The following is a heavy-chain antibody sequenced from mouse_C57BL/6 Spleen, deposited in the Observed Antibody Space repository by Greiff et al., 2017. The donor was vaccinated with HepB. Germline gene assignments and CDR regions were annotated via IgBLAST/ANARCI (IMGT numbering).Heavy chain of an antibody. CDR2: IYPRSGNT. D-gene: IGHD1-1*01. CDR3: ALGGSSSWYFDV. V-gene: IGHV1-81*01. CDR1: GYTFTSYG. J-gene: IGHJ1*03. Sequence: VQLQESGAELARPGASVKLSCKASGYTFTSYGISWVKQRTGQGLEWIGEIYPRSGNTYYNEKFKGKATLTADKSSSTAYMELRSLTSEDSAVYFCALGGSSSWYFDVWGTGTTVTVSS.